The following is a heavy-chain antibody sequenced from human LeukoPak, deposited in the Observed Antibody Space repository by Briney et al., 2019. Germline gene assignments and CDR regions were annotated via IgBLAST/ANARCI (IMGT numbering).Heavy chain of an antibody. V-gene: IGHV5-51*01. CDR2: IYPGDSDT. CDR1: GYSFTSYW. CDR3: ARRGLAAAGRYYYYGMDV. J-gene: IGHJ6*02. D-gene: IGHD6-13*01. Sequence: KGGESLKISCKGSGYSFTSYWIGWVRQMPGKGLEWVGIIYPGDSDTRYSPSFQGQVTISADKSISTAYLQWSSLKASDTAMYYCARRGLAAAGRYYYYGMDVWGQGTTVTVSS.